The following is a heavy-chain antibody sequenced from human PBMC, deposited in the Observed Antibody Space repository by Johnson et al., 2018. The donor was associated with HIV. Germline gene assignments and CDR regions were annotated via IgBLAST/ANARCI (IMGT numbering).Heavy chain of an antibody. V-gene: IGHV3-66*02. J-gene: IGHJ3*02. CDR1: GFTVSSNY. D-gene: IGHD6-6*01. Sequence: VQLVESGGGVVQPGGSLRLSCAASGFTVSSNYMSWVRQAPGKGLEWVSVIYSVCSTYYVDSLKGRFTISRDNSKNTLYLQMNTLRAEDTAVYYCAREYYAVDIWGQGTMVTVSS. CDR3: AREYYAVDI. CDR2: IYSVCST.